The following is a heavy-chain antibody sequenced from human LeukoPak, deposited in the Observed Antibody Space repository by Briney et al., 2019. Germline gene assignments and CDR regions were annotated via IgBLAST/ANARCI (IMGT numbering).Heavy chain of an antibody. CDR3: ARLSWQLVVDY. CDR2: IYSGGST. V-gene: IGHV3-66*01. J-gene: IGHJ4*02. Sequence: GGSLRLSCAASGFSVSSNYMSWVRQAPGKGLEWVSVIYSGGSTYYADSVKGRFTISRDNSKNTLYLQMNSLRAEDTAVYYCARLSWQLVVDYWGQGTLVTVSS. D-gene: IGHD6-13*01. CDR1: GFSVSSNY.